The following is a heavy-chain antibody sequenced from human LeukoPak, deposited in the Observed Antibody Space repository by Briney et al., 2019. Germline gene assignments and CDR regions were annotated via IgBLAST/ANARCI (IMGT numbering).Heavy chain of an antibody. V-gene: IGHV3-30*03. CDR3: ATSTVAKYDY. J-gene: IGHJ4*02. CDR1: GFTFSRHG. CDR2: ISNDGSRK. D-gene: IGHD4-11*01. Sequence: GGSLRLSCAPSGFTFSRHGMHWVRQAPGKGLEWVAIISNDGSRKYYAHSVEGRFTISRDNSKNTLYLQMNSLRAEDTALYYCATSTVAKYDYWGQGTLVAVSS.